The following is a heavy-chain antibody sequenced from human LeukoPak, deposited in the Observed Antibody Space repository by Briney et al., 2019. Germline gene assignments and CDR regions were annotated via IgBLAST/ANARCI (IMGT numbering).Heavy chain of an antibody. V-gene: IGHV3-30*04. D-gene: IGHD6-19*01. CDR3: ARDGSIAVKNWFDP. CDR2: ISSDGKNK. J-gene: IGHJ5*02. CDR1: GFAFSTYA. Sequence: GGSLRLSCAASGFAFSTYAIHWVRQAPGKGLEWVALISSDGKNKHYADSVKGRFTISRDNSKNTLYLQMNSLRAEDTAVYYCARDGSIAVKNWFDPWGQGTLVTVSS.